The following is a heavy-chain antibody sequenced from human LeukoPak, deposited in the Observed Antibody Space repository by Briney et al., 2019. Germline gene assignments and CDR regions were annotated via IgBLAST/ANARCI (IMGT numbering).Heavy chain of an antibody. CDR2: IRSDGSNK. CDR1: GFTFSSYG. V-gene: IGHV3-30*02. J-gene: IGHJ3*02. D-gene: IGHD3-22*01. CDR3: ARPYYYDSRGSNFDAFDI. Sequence: GGSLRLSCAASGFTFSSYGMHWVRQAPGKGLEWVAFIRSDGSNKYYADSVKGRFTISRDNAKNTLYLQMNSLRAEDTAVYFCARPYYYDSRGSNFDAFDIWGQGTMVTVSS.